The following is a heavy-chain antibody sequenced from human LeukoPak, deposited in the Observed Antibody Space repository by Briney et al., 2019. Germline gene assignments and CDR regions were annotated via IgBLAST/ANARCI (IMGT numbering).Heavy chain of an antibody. D-gene: IGHD3-9*01. CDR3: ARDRALVRYFDWLQP. J-gene: IGHJ5*02. CDR1: GYTFTGYY. V-gene: IGHV1-2*06. CDR2: INPNSGCT. Sequence: ASVKVSCKASGYTFTGYYMHWVRQAPGQGLEWMGRINPNSGCTNYAQKFQGRVTMTRDTSISTAYMELSRLRSDDTAVYYCARDRALVRYFDWLQPWGQGTLVTVSS.